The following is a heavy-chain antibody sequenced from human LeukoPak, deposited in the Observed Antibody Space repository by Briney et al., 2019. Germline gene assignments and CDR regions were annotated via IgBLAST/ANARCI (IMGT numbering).Heavy chain of an antibody. J-gene: IGHJ3*01. CDR2: VYPGDSGT. D-gene: IGHD3-16*01. CDR3: ARHKGGGRADAFDV. Sequence: GESLKISCKGSGYSFTSHWIGWVRQMPGKGLEWMGIVYPGDSGTRYSPSFQGQVTISADRSIITAYLQWSSLKASDSAMYYCARHKGGGRADAFDVWGQGTRVTVSS. V-gene: IGHV5-51*01. CDR1: GYSFTSHW.